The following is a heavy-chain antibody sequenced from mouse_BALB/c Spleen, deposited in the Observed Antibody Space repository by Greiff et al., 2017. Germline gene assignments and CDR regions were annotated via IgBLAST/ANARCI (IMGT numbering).Heavy chain of an antibody. CDR1: GYTFTSYW. Sequence: VQLQQSGAELAKPGASVKMSCKASGYTFTSYWMHWVKQRPGQGLEWIGYINPSTGYTEYNQKFKDKATLTADKSSSTAYMQLSSLTSEDSAVYYCARSGTFAMDYWGQGTSVTVSS. D-gene: IGHD4-1*01. CDR2: INPSTGYT. V-gene: IGHV1-7*01. CDR3: ARSGTFAMDY. J-gene: IGHJ4*01.